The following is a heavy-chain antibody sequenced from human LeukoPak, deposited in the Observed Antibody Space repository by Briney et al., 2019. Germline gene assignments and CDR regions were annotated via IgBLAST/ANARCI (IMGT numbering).Heavy chain of an antibody. CDR2: IYYSGST. V-gene: IGHV4-59*01. Sequence: SETLSLTCTVSGGSISSYYWSWTRQPPGKGLEWIGYIYYSGSTNYNPSLKSRVTISVDTSKNQFSLKLSSVTAADTAVYYCARVNDYVWGSYRPMYYYFDYWGQGTLVTVSS. CDR1: GGSISSYY. CDR3: ARVNDYVWGSYRPMYYYFDY. J-gene: IGHJ4*02. D-gene: IGHD3-16*02.